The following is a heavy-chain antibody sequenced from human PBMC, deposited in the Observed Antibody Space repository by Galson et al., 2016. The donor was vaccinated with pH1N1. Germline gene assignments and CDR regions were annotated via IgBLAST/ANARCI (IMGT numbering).Heavy chain of an antibody. Sequence: LRHSCAASGFIFSDYNFIWVRQAPGKGLEWLSYISTGRRVVQYADSVKGRLTISRDNAQRSVYLQINSLRLEDTAVYHCARLAYGDSFDSWGRGTLVAVSS. CDR2: ISTGRRVV. J-gene: IGHJ4*02. V-gene: IGHV3-11*03. D-gene: IGHD4-17*01. CDR1: GFIFSDYN. CDR3: ARLAYGDSFDS.